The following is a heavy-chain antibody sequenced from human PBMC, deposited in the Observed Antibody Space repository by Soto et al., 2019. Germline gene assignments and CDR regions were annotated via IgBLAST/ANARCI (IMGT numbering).Heavy chain of an antibody. D-gene: IGHD6-13*01. Sequence: QVQLVESGGGVVQPGRSLRLSCAASGFTFSSYGMHWVRQAPGKGLEWVAVISNDGSNKYYADSVKGRFTISRDNSKNTLYLQMNSLRAEDTAVYYCATTGSSSWYSSFDYWGQGTLVTVSS. J-gene: IGHJ4*02. CDR2: ISNDGSNK. CDR1: GFTFSSYG. V-gene: IGHV3-30*03. CDR3: ATTGSSSWYSSFDY.